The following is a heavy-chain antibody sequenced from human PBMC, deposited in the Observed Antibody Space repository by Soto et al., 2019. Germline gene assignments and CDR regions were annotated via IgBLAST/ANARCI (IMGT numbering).Heavy chain of an antibody. Sequence: GGSLRLSCAASGFTFSSYAMHWVRQAPGKGLEWVAVISYDGSNKYYADSVKGRFTISRDNSKNTLYLQMNSLRAEDTAVYYCARDGGSPDYYDSSGYYYDAIDIWGQGTMVTVSS. D-gene: IGHD3-22*01. V-gene: IGHV3-30-3*01. CDR3: ARDGGSPDYYDSSGYYYDAIDI. CDR2: ISYDGSNK. CDR1: GFTFSSYA. J-gene: IGHJ3*02.